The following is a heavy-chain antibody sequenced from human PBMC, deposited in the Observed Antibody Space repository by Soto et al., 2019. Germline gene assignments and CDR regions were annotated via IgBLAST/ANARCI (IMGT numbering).Heavy chain of an antibody. J-gene: IGHJ4*02. CDR3: AKRPTDFWSGYWPSDY. CDR1: GFTFSAYS. CDR2: ISGDGSTT. V-gene: IGHV3-48*01. D-gene: IGHD3-3*01. Sequence: GSLRLSCAASGFTFSAYSMDWVRQAPGRGLEWIAYISGDGSTTFYADSVKGRFTISRDKAKKSLFLQMSSLRAEDTAVYYCAKRPTDFWSGYWPSDYWGQGTLVTVSS.